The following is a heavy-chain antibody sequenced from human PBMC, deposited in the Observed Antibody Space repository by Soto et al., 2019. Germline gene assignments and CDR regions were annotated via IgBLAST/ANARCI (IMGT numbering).Heavy chain of an antibody. D-gene: IGHD3-10*01. CDR3: ARDLSYGSGEF. Sequence: QVQLVESGGAVVQPGRSLRLSCAASGFTFSSYGVHWVRQAPGKGLEWVAAIWHDGSKKYYGDSVRDRFGISRDDSKNTLYLQMSTLRVEDTAMYYCARDLSYGSGEFWGQGTLVTVSS. CDR1: GFTFSSYG. CDR2: IWHDGSKK. V-gene: IGHV3-33*01. J-gene: IGHJ4*02.